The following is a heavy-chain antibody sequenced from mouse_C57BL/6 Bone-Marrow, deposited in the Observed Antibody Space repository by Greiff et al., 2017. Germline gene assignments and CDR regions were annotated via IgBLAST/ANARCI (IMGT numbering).Heavy chain of an antibody. Sequence: EVKVVESGGGLVKPGGSLKLSCAASGFTFSDYGMHWVRQAPETGLEWVAYISSGSSTIYYADTVKGRFTISRDNAKNTLFLQMTSLRSEDTAMCYCARLGLLRFAYWGQGTLVTVSA. J-gene: IGHJ3*01. D-gene: IGHD2-3*01. CDR3: ARLGLLRFAY. CDR1: GFTFSDYG. V-gene: IGHV5-17*01. CDR2: ISSGSSTI.